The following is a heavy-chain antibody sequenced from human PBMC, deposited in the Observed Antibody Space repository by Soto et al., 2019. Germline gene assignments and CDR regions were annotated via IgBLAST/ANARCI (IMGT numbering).Heavy chain of an antibody. CDR2: IIPILGIA. D-gene: IGHD1-1*01. CDR1: GGTFSSYT. Sequence: QVQLVQSGAEVKKPGSSVKVSCKASGGTFSSYTISWVRQAPGQGLEWMGRIIPILGIANYAQKFQGRVTITADKSTCTVYMELSSLRSEDTALYYCALVGTKEYWGQGTLVTVSS. CDR3: ALVGTKEY. J-gene: IGHJ4*02. V-gene: IGHV1-69*02.